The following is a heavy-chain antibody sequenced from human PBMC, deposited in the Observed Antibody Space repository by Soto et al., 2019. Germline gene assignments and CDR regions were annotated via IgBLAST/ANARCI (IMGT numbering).Heavy chain of an antibody. Sequence: GGSLRLSCAASGFTFGSYWMSWVRQAPGKGLEWVANIKQDGSETYYVDSVKGRFTISRDNAKNTLYLQMNSLRTEDTAVYYCARSLVTPPNWFDRWGQGTLVTVSS. CDR1: GFTFGSYW. CDR2: IKQDGSET. V-gene: IGHV3-7*01. J-gene: IGHJ5*02. CDR3: ARSLVTPPNWFDR. D-gene: IGHD2-21*02.